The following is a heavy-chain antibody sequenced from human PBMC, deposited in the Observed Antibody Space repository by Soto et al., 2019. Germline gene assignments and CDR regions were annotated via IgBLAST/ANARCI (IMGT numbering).Heavy chain of an antibody. CDR2: IIPMFGTP. J-gene: IGHJ2*01. CDR1: GGTFTSYP. CDR3: ATVTYCGGDCYWYFDL. Sequence: QVQLVQSGAEVKKTGSSVRVSCKASGGTFTSYPINWVRQDPGHGLEWMGGIIPMFGTPNYAQKFQGRVTITADKSTKTAYMELRSLRSDDTAVYYCATVTYCGGDCYWYFDLWGRGTLVTVSS. V-gene: IGHV1-69*06. D-gene: IGHD2-21*02.